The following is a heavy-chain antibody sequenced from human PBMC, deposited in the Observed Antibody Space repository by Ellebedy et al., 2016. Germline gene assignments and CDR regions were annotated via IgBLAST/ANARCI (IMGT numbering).Heavy chain of an antibody. CDR3: AREVVGAGFDY. D-gene: IGHD1-26*01. Sequence: GGSLRLSCAASGFTFSSYAMHWVRQAPGKGLEWVAVISYDGSNKYYADSVKGRFTISRDNAKNSLYLQMNSLRAEDTAVYYCAREVVGAGFDYWGQGTLVTVSS. J-gene: IGHJ4*02. CDR1: GFTFSSYA. V-gene: IGHV3-30*04. CDR2: ISYDGSNK.